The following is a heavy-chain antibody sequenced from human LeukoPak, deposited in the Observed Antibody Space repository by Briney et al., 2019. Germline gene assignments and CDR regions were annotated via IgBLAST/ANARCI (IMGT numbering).Heavy chain of an antibody. Sequence: GASVKVSCKASGYTFTGYYVHWVRQAPGQGLEWMGWINPNSGGTNYAQKFQGRVTMTRDTSISTAYMELSRLRSDDTAVYYCARDRGGLNDIHADYWGQGTLVTVSS. J-gene: IGHJ4*02. CDR1: GYTFTGYY. D-gene: IGHD3-9*01. V-gene: IGHV1-2*02. CDR3: ARDRGGLNDIHADY. CDR2: INPNSGGT.